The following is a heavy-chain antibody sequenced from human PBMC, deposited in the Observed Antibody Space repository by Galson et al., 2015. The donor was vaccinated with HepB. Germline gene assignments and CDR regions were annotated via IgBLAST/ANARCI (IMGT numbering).Heavy chain of an antibody. D-gene: IGHD1-26*01. V-gene: IGHV4-34*01. CDR1: GGSFSGYY. CDR3: ARGGKWELRNRGFDY. J-gene: IGHJ4*02. CDR2: INHSGST. Sequence: ETLSLTCAVYGGSFSGYYWSWIRQPPGKGLEWIGEINHSGSTNYNPSLKSRVTISVDTSKNQFSLKLSSVTAADTAVYYCARGGKWELRNRGFDYWGQGTLVTVSS.